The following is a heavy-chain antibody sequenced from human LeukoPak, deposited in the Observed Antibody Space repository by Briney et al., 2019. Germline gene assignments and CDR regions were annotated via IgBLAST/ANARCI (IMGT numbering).Heavy chain of an antibody. V-gene: IGHV4-38-2*01. CDR2: IYHSGST. CDR1: GYSISSDND. CDR3: ARAPRDSSSSNYMRRFDY. J-gene: IGHJ4*02. D-gene: IGHD3-22*01. Sequence: PSETLSLTCAVSGYSISSDNDWVWIRQPPGQGLEWTGGIYHSGSTYYNPSLKSRVTMSVDTSKNQFSLKLSSVTAADTAVYYCARAPRDSSSSNYMRRFDYWGQGTLVTVSS.